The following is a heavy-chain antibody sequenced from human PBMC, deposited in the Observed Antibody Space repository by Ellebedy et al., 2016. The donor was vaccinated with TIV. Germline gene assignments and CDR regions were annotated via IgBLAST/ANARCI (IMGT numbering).Heavy chain of an antibody. CDR2: IYYSGST. CDR3: ARHVGDNSGYYFESYWYFDL. D-gene: IGHD3-22*01. J-gene: IGHJ2*01. V-gene: IGHV4-59*08. CDR1: GGSISSYY. Sequence: SETLSLTCTVFGGSISSYYWSWIRQPPGKGLEWIGYIYYSGSTNYNPSLKSRVTISVDTSKNQLSLKLSSVTAIDTAVYYCARHVGDNSGYYFESYWYFDLWGRGTLVTVSS.